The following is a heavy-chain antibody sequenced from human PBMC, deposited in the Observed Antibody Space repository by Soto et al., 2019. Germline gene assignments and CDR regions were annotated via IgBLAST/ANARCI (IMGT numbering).Heavy chain of an antibody. CDR1: GESFSAYY. CDR2: IFHGGHT. V-gene: IGHV4-34*12. Sequence: QVQLQQWGAGLLKPSETLFLTCAVYGESFSAYYWSWIRQPPGEGLEWIGEIFHGGHTNYSPSLKSRVTISVDTSKNHFSLELTSVTAADTAVYYCARPHYDSNTFYSFFDYWDQGTLVTVSS. CDR3: ARPHYDSNTFYSFFDY. J-gene: IGHJ4*02. D-gene: IGHD3-22*01.